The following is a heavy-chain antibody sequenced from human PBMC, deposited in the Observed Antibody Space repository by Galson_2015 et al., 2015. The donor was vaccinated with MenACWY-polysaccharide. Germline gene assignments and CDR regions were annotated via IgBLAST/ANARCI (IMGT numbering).Heavy chain of an antibody. CDR3: ARERFTYSSLTGYDKLNWFDP. CDR1: GASISSGNYL. V-gene: IGHV4-30-4*01. CDR2: MYYTGNS. J-gene: IGHJ5*02. Sequence: TLSLTCAASGASISSGNYLWGWIRQPPGKGPEWIGHMYYTGNSFYNPSLKSRITISVDTSKNQFSLKLTSVTAADTAVYFCARERFTYSSLTGYDKLNWFDPWGQGTLVTVSS. D-gene: IGHD3-9*01.